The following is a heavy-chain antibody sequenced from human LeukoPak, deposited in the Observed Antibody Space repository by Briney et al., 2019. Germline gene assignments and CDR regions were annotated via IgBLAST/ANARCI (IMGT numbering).Heavy chain of an antibody. J-gene: IGHJ4*02. CDR3: ARTYCSSTSCWYGSYYFDY. Sequence: ASVKVSCKASGYTFTSYGISWVRQAPRQGLEWMGWISAYNGNTNYAQKLQGRVTMTTDTSTSTAYMELRSLRSDDTAVYYCARTYCSSTSCWYGSYYFDYWGQGTLVTVSS. D-gene: IGHD2-2*01. CDR2: ISAYNGNT. V-gene: IGHV1-18*01. CDR1: GYTFTSYG.